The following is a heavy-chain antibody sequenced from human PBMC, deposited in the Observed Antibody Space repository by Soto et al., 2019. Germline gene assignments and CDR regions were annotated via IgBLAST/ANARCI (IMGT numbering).Heavy chain of an antibody. Sequence: SVKVSCKASGGTFSSYAISWVRQAPGQGLEWMGGIIPIFGTANYAQKFQGRVTITADKSTSTAYMELSSLRSEDTAVYYCAREPRGDFWSGYTYYYYYGMDVWGQGPTVTVSS. V-gene: IGHV1-69*06. CDR3: AREPRGDFWSGYTYYYYYGMDV. D-gene: IGHD3-3*01. J-gene: IGHJ6*02. CDR2: IIPIFGTA. CDR1: GGTFSSYA.